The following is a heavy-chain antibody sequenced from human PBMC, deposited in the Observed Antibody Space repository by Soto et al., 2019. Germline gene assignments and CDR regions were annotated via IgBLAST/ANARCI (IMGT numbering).Heavy chain of an antibody. CDR3: PREQGQQLVEGDY. D-gene: IGHD6-13*01. CDR2: ISYDGSNK. J-gene: IGHJ4*02. Sequence: QVQLVESGGGVVQPGRSLRLSCAASGFTFSSYAMHWVRQAPGKGLEWVAVISYDGSNKYYADSVKGRFTISRDNSKNTLYLQMNCLRAEDTAVYYCPREQGQQLVEGDYWGQGTLVTVSS. V-gene: IGHV3-30-3*01. CDR1: GFTFSSYA.